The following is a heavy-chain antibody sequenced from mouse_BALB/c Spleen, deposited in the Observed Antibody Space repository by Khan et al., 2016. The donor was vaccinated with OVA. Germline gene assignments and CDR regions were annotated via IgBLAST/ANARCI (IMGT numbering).Heavy chain of an antibody. D-gene: IGHD2-14*01. J-gene: IGHJ3*01. CDR2: INPGNGYT. CDR1: GYTFTSYT. CDR3: VRDGAYHRNDGWFAY. Sequence: QVRLQQSGAELARPGASVKMSCKASGYTFTSYTIHWIKKRPGQGLEWIGYINPGNGYTNYNQKFKDRATLTTDQSSTTAYLQLSSLTSDDSAVYNCVRDGAYHRNDGWFAYWGQGTLVTVSA. V-gene: IGHV1-4*01.